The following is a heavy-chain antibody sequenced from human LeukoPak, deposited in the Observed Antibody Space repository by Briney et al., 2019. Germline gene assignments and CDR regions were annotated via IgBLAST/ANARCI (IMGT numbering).Heavy chain of an antibody. Sequence: ASVKVSCKFSGYTLTELSMHWVRQAPGKGLEWMGGFDPEDGETIYAQKFQGRVTMTEDTSTDTAYMELSSLRSEDTAVYYCATESYYYDSSGYKDWGQGTLVTVSS. CDR3: ATESYYYDSSGYKD. CDR1: GYTLTELS. V-gene: IGHV1-24*01. CDR2: FDPEDGET. J-gene: IGHJ4*02. D-gene: IGHD3-22*01.